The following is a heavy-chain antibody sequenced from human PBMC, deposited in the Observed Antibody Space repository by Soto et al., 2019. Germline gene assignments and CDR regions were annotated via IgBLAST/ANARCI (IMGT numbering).Heavy chain of an antibody. V-gene: IGHV1-8*01. CDR1: GYTFTSYD. CDR2: MNPNSGNT. J-gene: IGHJ4*02. Sequence: ASVKVSCKASGYTFTSYDINWVRQATGQGLEWMGWMNPNSGNTGYAQRFQGRVTMTRNTSISTAYMELSSLRSEDTAVYYCTYYGSGSATFDYWGQGTLVTVSS. D-gene: IGHD3-10*01. CDR3: TYYGSGSATFDY.